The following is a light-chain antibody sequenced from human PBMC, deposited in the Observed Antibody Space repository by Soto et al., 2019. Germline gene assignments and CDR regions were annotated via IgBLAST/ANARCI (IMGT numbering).Light chain of an antibody. CDR2: END. Sequence: QSVLTQPPSVSAAPGQKVTISCSGSTSNIRNNYVSWYQQLPGTAPKLLIYENDKRPSGIPDRFSGSKSGASATLGITGLQTGDEAEYYCGTWDTSLSSGVFGGGTKRTVL. J-gene: IGLJ3*02. CDR3: GTWDTSLSSGV. CDR1: TSNIRNNY. V-gene: IGLV1-51*02.